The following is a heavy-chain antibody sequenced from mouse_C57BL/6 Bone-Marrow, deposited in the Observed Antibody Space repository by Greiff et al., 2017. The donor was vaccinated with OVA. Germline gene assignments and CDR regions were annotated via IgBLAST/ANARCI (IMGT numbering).Heavy chain of an antibody. V-gene: IGHV1-50*01. CDR1: GYTFTSYW. J-gene: IGHJ4*01. CDR2: IDPSDSYT. Sequence: QVQLQQSGAELVKPGASVKLSCKASGYTFTSYWMQWVKQRPGQGLEWIGEIDPSDSYTNYNQKFKGKATLTVDTSSSTAYMQLSSLTSEDSAVYYCARPAHYYGSSTGAMDYWGQGTSVTVSS. D-gene: IGHD1-1*01. CDR3: ARPAHYYGSSTGAMDY.